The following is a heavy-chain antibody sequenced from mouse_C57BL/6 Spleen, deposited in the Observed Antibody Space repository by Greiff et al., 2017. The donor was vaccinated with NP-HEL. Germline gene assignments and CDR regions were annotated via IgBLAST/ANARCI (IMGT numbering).Heavy chain of an antibody. CDR1: GFSLTSYG. CDR3: ARNFNDGYYWFAY. CDR2: IWSGGST. Sequence: VQGVESGPGLVQPSQSLSITCTVSGFSLTSYGVHWVRQSPGKGLEWLGVIWSGGSTDYNAAFISRLSISKDNSKSQVFFKMNSLQADDTAIYYCARNFNDGYYWFAYWGQGTLVTVSA. D-gene: IGHD2-3*01. V-gene: IGHV2-2*01. J-gene: IGHJ3*01.